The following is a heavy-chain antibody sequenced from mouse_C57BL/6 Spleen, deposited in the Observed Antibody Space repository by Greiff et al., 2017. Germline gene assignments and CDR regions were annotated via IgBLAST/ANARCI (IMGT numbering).Heavy chain of an antibody. Sequence: QVQLQQPGAELVKPGASVKLSCKASGYTFTSYWMHWVKQRPGQGLEWIGMIHPNSGSTNYNEKFKSKDTLTVDKSSSTAYMQLSSLTSEDSAVYYCARGSKRYFDYWGQGTTLTVSS. J-gene: IGHJ2*01. V-gene: IGHV1-64*01. CDR2: IHPNSGST. D-gene: IGHD2-5*01. CDR3: ARGSKRYFDY. CDR1: GYTFTSYW.